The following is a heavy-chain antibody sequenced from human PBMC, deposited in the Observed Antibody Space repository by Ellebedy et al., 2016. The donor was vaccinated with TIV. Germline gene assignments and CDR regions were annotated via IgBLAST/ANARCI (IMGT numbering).Heavy chain of an antibody. CDR3: ARAAYFRGFDR. Sequence: PGGSLRLSCAASGFTLSDHFMDWVRQAPGKGLEWVGRTKDKVSSFTTEYAASVRGRFTISRDDSTNSLYLQMNSLKTEDTAVYYCARAAYFRGFDRWGQGALVTVSS. J-gene: IGHJ4*02. V-gene: IGHV3-72*01. CDR1: GFTLSDHF. CDR2: TKDKVSSFTT. D-gene: IGHD2/OR15-2a*01.